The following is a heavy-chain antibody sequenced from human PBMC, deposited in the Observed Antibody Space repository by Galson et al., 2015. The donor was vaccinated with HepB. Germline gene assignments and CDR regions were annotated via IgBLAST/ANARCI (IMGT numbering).Heavy chain of an antibody. CDR2: TDPSDSYT. V-gene: IGHV5-10-1*01. D-gene: IGHD3-10*01. CDR3: ARRGSYGSGSNAFDI. CDR1: GYSFTSYW. J-gene: IGHJ3*02. Sequence: QSGAEVKKPGESLRISCKGSGYSFTSYWISWVRQMPGKGLEWMGRTDPSDSYTNYSPSFQGHVTISADKSISTAYLQWSSLKASDTAMYYCARRGSYGSGSNAFDIWGQGTMVTVSS.